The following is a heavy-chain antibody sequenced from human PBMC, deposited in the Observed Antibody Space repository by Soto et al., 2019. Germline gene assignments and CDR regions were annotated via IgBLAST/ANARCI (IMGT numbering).Heavy chain of an antibody. CDR3: ARQGSSSDRWGFYP. CDR2: IYPGDSDT. D-gene: IGHD6-6*01. Sequence: LGAALKFSGEGSGYSCPSYLNVLVRQIPGKGLEWMGIIYPGDSDTRYSPSFQGQVTISADKSISTAYLQWSSLKASDTAMYYCARQGSSSDRWGFYPWGQGTLVTVSS. J-gene: IGHJ5*02. V-gene: IGHV5-51*01. CDR1: GYSCPSYL.